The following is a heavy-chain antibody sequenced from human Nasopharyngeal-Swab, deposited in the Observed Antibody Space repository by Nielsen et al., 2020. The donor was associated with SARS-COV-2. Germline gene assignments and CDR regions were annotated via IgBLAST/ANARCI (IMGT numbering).Heavy chain of an antibody. CDR2: INRNERT. Sequence: GSLRLSCSVSGGSFNGFYWNWIRQPPGKGLEWIGEINRNERTNYNPSLKSRVTMSVDTSTNQVSLKLNSLTATDTAVYYCARAGRVGDAYTGLDVWGQGTTVTVSS. CDR3: ARAGRVGDAYTGLDV. CDR1: GGSFNGFY. J-gene: IGHJ6*02. D-gene: IGHD5-24*01. V-gene: IGHV4-34*01.